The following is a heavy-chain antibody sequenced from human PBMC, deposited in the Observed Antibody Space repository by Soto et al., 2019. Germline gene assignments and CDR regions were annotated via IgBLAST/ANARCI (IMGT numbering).Heavy chain of an antibody. CDR2: ISAYNGNT. D-gene: IGHD4-17*01. CDR1: GYTFTSSG. Sequence: ASVKVSCKASGYTFTSSGISWVRQAPEQGLEWMGWISAYNGNTNYAQKLQGRVTMTTDTSTSTAYMELRSLRSDDTAVYYCASSPPPTVTMYSRYFDLWGRGTLVTVSS. CDR3: ASSPPPTVTMYSRYFDL. J-gene: IGHJ2*01. V-gene: IGHV1-18*01.